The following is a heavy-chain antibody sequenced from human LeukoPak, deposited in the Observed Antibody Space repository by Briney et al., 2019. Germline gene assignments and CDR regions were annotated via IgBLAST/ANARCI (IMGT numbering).Heavy chain of an antibody. V-gene: IGHV4-39*01. CDR3: ARIRYSGYDSYYFDY. Sequence: SETLSLTCIVSGGSISSSRDYWAWIRQPPGKGLEWIANIYYSGSTYYSPSLKSRVTISVDTSKNQFSLRLSSVTAADTALYYCARIRYSGYDSYYFDYWGQGTLVTVSS. CDR1: GGSISSSRDY. CDR2: IYYSGST. D-gene: IGHD5-12*01. J-gene: IGHJ4*02.